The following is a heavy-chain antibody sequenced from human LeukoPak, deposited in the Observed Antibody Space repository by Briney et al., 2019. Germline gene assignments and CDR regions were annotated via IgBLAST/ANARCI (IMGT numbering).Heavy chain of an antibody. Sequence: PSGTLSLTCAVSGDSISTNHWWSWVRQPPGKGLEWIGEVYHSGSTNYNPSLKSQVTISVDKSKNLFSLKLTSVTAADTAMYYCASARWDSWGQGTLVTVSS. CDR2: VYHSGST. CDR1: GDSISTNHW. J-gene: IGHJ4*02. D-gene: IGHD5-24*01. V-gene: IGHV4-4*02. CDR3: ASARWDS.